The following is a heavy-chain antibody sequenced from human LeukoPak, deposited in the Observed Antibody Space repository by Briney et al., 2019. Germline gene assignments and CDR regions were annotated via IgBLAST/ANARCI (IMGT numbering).Heavy chain of an antibody. CDR1: GLTFGEYT. CDR2: ISGSGGST. Sequence: PGRSLRLSCTASGLTFGEYTISWVRQAPGKGLEWVSAISGSGGSTYYAGSVKGRFTISRDNSKNTLYLQMNSLRAEDTAVYYCARHQWVPAFDIWGQGTMVTVS. J-gene: IGHJ3*02. V-gene: IGHV3-23*01. D-gene: IGHD1-26*01. CDR3: ARHQWVPAFDI.